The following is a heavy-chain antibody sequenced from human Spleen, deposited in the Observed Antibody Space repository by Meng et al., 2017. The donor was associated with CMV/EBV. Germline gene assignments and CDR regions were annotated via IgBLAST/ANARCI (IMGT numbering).Heavy chain of an antibody. V-gene: IGHV4-34*01. CDR2: INHSGST. D-gene: IGHD2-2*01. CDR3: ARGPKDCSSPTCRYYRYFDL. Sequence: FSGYCWSWIRQPPGKGLEWIGKINHSGSTNYNPSLRSRLTISVDTSKNQFSLELSSVTAADTAVYYCARGPKDCSSPTCRYYRYFDLWGRGTLVTVSS. J-gene: IGHJ2*01. CDR1: FSGYC.